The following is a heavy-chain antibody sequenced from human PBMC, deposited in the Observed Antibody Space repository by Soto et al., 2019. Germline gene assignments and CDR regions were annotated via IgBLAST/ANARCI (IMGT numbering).Heavy chain of an antibody. V-gene: IGHV4-39*07. J-gene: IGHJ4*02. Sequence: SETLSLTCNVSGASISSGDYYWSWIRQPPGKGLEWIGEINHSGSTNYNPSLKSRVTISVDTSKNQFSLKLSSVTAADTAVYYCARGRRTTVTIDYWGQGTLVTVSS. CDR1: GASISSGDYY. D-gene: IGHD4-17*01. CDR2: INHSGST. CDR3: ARGRRTTVTIDY.